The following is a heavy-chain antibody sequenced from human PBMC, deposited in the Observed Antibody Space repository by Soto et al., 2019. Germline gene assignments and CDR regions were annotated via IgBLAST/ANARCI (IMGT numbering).Heavy chain of an antibody. D-gene: IGHD6-6*01. CDR2: ISGSGGST. J-gene: IGHJ4*02. Sequence: GGSLRLSCAASGFTFSSYAMSWVRQAPGKGLEWVSAISGSGGSTYYADSVKGRFTISRDNSKNTLYLQMNSLRAEDTAVYYCAKAQINPLRFIAARPEGFDYWGQGTLVTVSS. V-gene: IGHV3-23*01. CDR3: AKAQINPLRFIAARPEGFDY. CDR1: GFTFSSYA.